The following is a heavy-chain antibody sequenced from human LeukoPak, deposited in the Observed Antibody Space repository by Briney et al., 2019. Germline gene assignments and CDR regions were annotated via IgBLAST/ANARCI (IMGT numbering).Heavy chain of an antibody. CDR2: IKQDGSEK. V-gene: IGHV3-7*01. CDR3: ARDLPRDFWSGYYSIDY. Sequence: GGSLRLSCAASGFTFSSYWMSWVRQAPGKGLEWVANIKQDGSEKYYVDSVKGRFTISRDNAKNSLYLQMNSLRAEDTAVYYCARDLPRDFWSGYYSIDYWGQGTLVTVSS. D-gene: IGHD3-3*01. CDR1: GFTFSSYW. J-gene: IGHJ4*02.